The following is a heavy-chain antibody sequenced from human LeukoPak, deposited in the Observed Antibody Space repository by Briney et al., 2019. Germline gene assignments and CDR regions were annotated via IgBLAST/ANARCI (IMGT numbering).Heavy chain of an antibody. CDR2: INHSGST. CDR3: ARRLYGYCSGGSCYSGATFDP. Sequence: SETLSLTCTVSGGSISSGSYYWSWIRQPAGKGLEWIGEINHSGSTNYNPSLKSRVTISVDTSKNQFSLKLSSVTAADTAVYYCARRLYGYCSGGSCYSGATFDPWGQGTLVTVSS. CDR1: GGSISSGSYY. V-gene: IGHV4-61*10. J-gene: IGHJ5*02. D-gene: IGHD2-15*01.